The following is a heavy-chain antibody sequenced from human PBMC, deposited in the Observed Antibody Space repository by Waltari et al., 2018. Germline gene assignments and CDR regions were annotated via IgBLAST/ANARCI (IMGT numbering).Heavy chain of an antibody. CDR3: ARDSSGYCHLDY. V-gene: IGHV4-38-2*01. CDR2: IYHSGTT. CDR1: GHSISSGYS. D-gene: IGHD3-22*01. Sequence: QVQLQESGPGLVKPSETLSLTCAVSGHSISSGYSWGWIRQPPGKGLEWIGSIYHSGTTYYNPSLKSRVTISVDTSTNQFSLKLRFVTAADTAVYYCARDSSGYCHLDYWGQGTLVTVSS. J-gene: IGHJ4*02.